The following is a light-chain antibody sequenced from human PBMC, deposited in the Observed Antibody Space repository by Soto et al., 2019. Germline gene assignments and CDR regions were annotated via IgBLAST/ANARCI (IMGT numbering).Light chain of an antibody. CDR1: QSVLYSSNNKNY. J-gene: IGKJ4*01. CDR2: WAS. V-gene: IGKV4-1*01. Sequence: DIVMTQSPDSLAVSLGERATINYKSSQSVLYSSNNKNYLAWYQQKPGQPPKLLIYWASTRESGVPDRFSGSGSGTDFTLTISSLQAEDAAVYYCQQYYSTPPAFGGGTKVEIK. CDR3: QQYYSTPPA.